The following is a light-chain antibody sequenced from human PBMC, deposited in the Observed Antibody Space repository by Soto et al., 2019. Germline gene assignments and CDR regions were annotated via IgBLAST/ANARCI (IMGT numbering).Light chain of an antibody. Sequence: EIVLTQSPATLSLSPGERATLSCRASENVSSNFAWYQQKPGQAPRLLIYDASNRATGIPARFSGSGSGTDFTLTISSLEPEDFAVYFCQQRTNWPPVLSFGGGTRVDIK. J-gene: IGKJ4*01. CDR2: DAS. V-gene: IGKV3-11*01. CDR3: QQRTNWPPVLS. CDR1: ENVSSN.